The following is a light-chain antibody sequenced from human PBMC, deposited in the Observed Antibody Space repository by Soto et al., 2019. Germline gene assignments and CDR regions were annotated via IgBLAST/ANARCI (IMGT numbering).Light chain of an antibody. CDR3: CSYAGQYTFV. CDR2: DVD. V-gene: IGLV2-11*01. Sequence: QSALTQRRSVSGSPGQSVTLSCTGTSGDVGAYNYVSWYQHQPGNAPKFMIYDVDKRPSGVPDRFSGSKSGNTASLTISGLRTEDDADYYCCSYAGQYTFVFGTGTKLTVL. J-gene: IGLJ1*01. CDR1: SGDVGAYNY.